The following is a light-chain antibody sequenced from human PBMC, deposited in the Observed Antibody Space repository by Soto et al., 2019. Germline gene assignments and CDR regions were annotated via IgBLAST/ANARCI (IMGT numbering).Light chain of an antibody. CDR2: AAS. V-gene: IGKV1-16*02. CDR3: QQYNSYPPT. Sequence: DIQMTQSPSSLSASVGDRVTISCRASQDIRDYLAWFQQKPGKPPKTLIYAASRLQPGVPSKFSGSGSGTDFTLTISSLQPEDFATYHCQQYNSYPPTFGQGTRLDI. J-gene: IGKJ2*01. CDR1: QDIRDY.